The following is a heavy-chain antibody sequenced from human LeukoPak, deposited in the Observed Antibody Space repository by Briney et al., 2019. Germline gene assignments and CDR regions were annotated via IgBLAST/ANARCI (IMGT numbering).Heavy chain of an antibody. D-gene: IGHD2-15*01. CDR2: ISGSGGST. CDR1: GFTFSSYA. V-gene: IGHV3-23*01. Sequence: GGSLRLSCAASGFTFSSYAMSWVRQAPGKGLEWVSAISGSGGSTYYADSVKGRFTISRDNSKNTLYLQMNSLRAEDTAVYYCAKGARGVVVVAADPRTYYYYGMDVWGQGTTVTVSS. CDR3: AKGARGVVVVAADPRTYYYYGMDV. J-gene: IGHJ6*02.